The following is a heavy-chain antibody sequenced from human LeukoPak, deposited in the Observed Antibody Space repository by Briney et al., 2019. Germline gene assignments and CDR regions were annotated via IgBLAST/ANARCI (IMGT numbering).Heavy chain of an antibody. CDR2: ISYDGSNK. CDR3: AKAPVYSSGWYFDY. D-gene: IGHD6-19*01. CDR1: GFTFSSYG. V-gene: IGHV3-30*18. J-gene: IGHJ4*02. Sequence: PGRSLRLSCAASGFTFSSYGMHWVRQAPGKGLEWVAVISYDGSNKYYADSVKGRFTISRDNSKNTLYLQMNSLRAEDTAVYYCAKAPVYSSGWYFDYWGQGTLVTVSS.